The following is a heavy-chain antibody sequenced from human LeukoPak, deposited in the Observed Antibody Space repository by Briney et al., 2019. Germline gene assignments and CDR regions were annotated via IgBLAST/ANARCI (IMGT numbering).Heavy chain of an antibody. J-gene: IGHJ6*03. CDR2: INHSGST. V-gene: IGHV4-34*01. D-gene: IGHD6-13*01. CDR1: GGSFSGYY. CDR3: ARGLPGYSSSWSGNYYYYMDV. Sequence: SETLSLTCAVYGGSFSGYYWSWIRQPPGKGLEWIGEINHSGSTNYNPSLKSRVTISVDTSKNQFSLKLSPVTAADTAVYYCARGLPGYSSSWSGNYYYYMDVWGKGTTVTVSS.